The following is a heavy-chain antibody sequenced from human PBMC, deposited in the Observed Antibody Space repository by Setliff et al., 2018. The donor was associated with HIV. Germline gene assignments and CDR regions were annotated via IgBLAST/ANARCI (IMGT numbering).Heavy chain of an antibody. D-gene: IGHD6-13*01. CDR3: ASHAPYTSSWNAAAFDI. V-gene: IGHV4-59*01. CDR1: GGSLTNYY. Sequence: SETLSLTCAVYGGSLTNYYWSWIRQPPGKGLEWIGYITYSGSTKYNPSPKSRVTISIDTSKNQFSLKLSSVTPADTAVYYCASHAPYTSSWNAAAFDIWGQGTMVTVSS. J-gene: IGHJ3*02. CDR2: ITYSGST.